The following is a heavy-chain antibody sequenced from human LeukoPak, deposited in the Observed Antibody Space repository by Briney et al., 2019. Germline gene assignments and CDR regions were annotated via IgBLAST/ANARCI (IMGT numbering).Heavy chain of an antibody. Sequence: PSETLSLTCTVSGGSISSYYWSWIRQPPGMGLEWIGYIYYSGSTNYNPSLKSRVTISVDTSKNQFSLKLSSVTAADTAVYYCARSRSWLYYFDYWGQGTLVTVSS. CDR1: GGSISSYY. J-gene: IGHJ4*02. CDR3: ARSRSWLYYFDY. CDR2: IYYSGST. D-gene: IGHD6-13*01. V-gene: IGHV4-59*08.